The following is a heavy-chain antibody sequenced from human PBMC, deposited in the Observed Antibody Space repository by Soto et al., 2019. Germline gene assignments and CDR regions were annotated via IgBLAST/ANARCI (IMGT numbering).Heavy chain of an antibody. Sequence: EVQLVESGGGLVQPGGSLRLSCVGSGFTFSSYWMHWVRQVPGKGPVWVSRINSAGSASSYVDFVKGRFTVSRDNAKNTLDLEMISLSAEDTAVYYCAPGGYSYGWGYWGQGTLVTVSS. CDR1: GFTFSSYW. CDR2: INSAGSAS. V-gene: IGHV3-74*01. J-gene: IGHJ4*02. D-gene: IGHD5-18*01. CDR3: APGGYSYGWGY.